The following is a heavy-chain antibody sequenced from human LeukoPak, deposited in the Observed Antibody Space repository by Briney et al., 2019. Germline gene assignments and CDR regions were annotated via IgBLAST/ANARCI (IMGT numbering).Heavy chain of an antibody. CDR3: AREVDTAMVIDY. Sequence: SETLSLTCTVSGGSISSYYWSWIRQPPGKGLEWIGYIYYSGSTNYNPSLKSRVTISVDTSKNQFSLNLNSVTAADTAVYYCAREVDTAMVIDYWGQGTLVTVSS. V-gene: IGHV4-59*12. CDR2: IYYSGST. D-gene: IGHD5-18*01. J-gene: IGHJ4*02. CDR1: GGSISSYY.